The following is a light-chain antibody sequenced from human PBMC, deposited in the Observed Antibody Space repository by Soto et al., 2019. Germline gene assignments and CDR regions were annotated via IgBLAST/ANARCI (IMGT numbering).Light chain of an antibody. Sequence: EVGMTHTPSAVCGSAEEGAPLSCRASQSVGSLVAWYQQKPGQAPRLLIYGASSRATGIPDRFSGSGSGTDFTLTISSLQSEDFAVYYCQQYSNWPPITFGQGTRLEIK. CDR2: GAS. CDR3: QQYSNWPPIT. V-gene: IGKV3D-15*01. J-gene: IGKJ5*01. CDR1: QSVGSL.